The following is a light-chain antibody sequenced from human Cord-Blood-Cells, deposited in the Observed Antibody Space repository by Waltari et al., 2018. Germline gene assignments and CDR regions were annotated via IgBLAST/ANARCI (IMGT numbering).Light chain of an antibody. CDR2: AAS. CDR3: QQSYSTPYT. CDR1: QSISSY. Sequence: DIQMTQSPSSLSASVGDRVTITCRASQSISSYLNWYQQKPGKAPKLLIYAASSLQSGVPSMFSGGVSGTDFTLTISSLQPEDFATYYCQQSYSTPYTFGQGTKLEIK. V-gene: IGKV1-39*01. J-gene: IGKJ2*01.